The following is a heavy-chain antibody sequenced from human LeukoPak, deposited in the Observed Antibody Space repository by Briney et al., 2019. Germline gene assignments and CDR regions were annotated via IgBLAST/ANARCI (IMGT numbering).Heavy chain of an antibody. D-gene: IGHD1-26*01. CDR2: INPNSGGT. V-gene: IGHV1-2*02. CDR1: GYTFTGNY. Sequence: ASVKVSCKASGYTFTGNYMHWVRQAPGQGLEWMGWINPNSGGTNYAQKFQGKVTMTRDTSISTAYVELSSLRSDDTAVFYCARADSGTYAVPYWGPGTLVTVSS. J-gene: IGHJ4*02. CDR3: ARADSGTYAVPY.